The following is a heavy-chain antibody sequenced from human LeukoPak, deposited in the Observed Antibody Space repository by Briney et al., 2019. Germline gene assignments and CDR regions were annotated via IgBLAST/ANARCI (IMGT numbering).Heavy chain of an antibody. J-gene: IGHJ4*02. Sequence: PSETLSLTCTVAGGSISGHYWSWIRQFPGKGLEWIGYIYDIGSTNYNPSLPGRVTISVDTPKKQFSLKLTSATAAYTAGYFCARRYRTSGWIDYCRQGRLVTASS. V-gene: IGHV4-59*11. CDR1: GGSISGHY. CDR3: ARRYRTSGWIDY. CDR2: IYDIGST. D-gene: IGHD6-19*01.